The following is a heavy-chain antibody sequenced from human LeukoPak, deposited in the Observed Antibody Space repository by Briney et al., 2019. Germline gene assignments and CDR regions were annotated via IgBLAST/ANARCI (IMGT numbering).Heavy chain of an antibody. V-gene: IGHV5-51*01. D-gene: IGHD2/OR15-2a*01. CDR3: ARQGSGWFYVDY. Sequence: GESLKISCKGSEYSFTTYWIAWVRHMAGKGVEWMGIIYPADSDTRYSPSFQGQVTISADKSISTAYLQWSSLKASDTAMYYCARQGSGWFYVDYWGQGTLVTVSS. CDR2: IYPADSDT. CDR1: EYSFTTYW. J-gene: IGHJ4*02.